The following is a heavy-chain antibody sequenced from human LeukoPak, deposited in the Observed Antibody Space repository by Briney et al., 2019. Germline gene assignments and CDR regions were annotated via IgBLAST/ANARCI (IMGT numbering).Heavy chain of an antibody. J-gene: IGHJ4*02. CDR2: IKQDGSVK. Sequence: GGSLRLSCAASGFTFSNFWMNWVRQAPGKGLEWVANIKQDGSVKHYVDSVKGRFTISRDNSKNTLYLQMNSLRAEDTAVYYCAKSLSIFGVVIPPFDYWGQGTLVTVSS. D-gene: IGHD3-3*01. CDR3: AKSLSIFGVVIPPFDY. V-gene: IGHV3-7*03. CDR1: GFTFSNFW.